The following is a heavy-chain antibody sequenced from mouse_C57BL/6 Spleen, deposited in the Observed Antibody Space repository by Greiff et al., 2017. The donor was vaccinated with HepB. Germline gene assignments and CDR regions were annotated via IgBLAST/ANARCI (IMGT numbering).Heavy chain of an antibody. CDR2: FHPYNDDT. D-gene: IGHD2-4*01. V-gene: IGHV1-47*01. Sequence: VQLQQPGAELVKPGASVKMSCKASGYTFTTYPLEWMKQNHGKSLEWIGNFHPYNDDTKYNEKFKGKATLTVEKSSSTVYLELSRVTSDDSAVYYGARGEIYYDYDGLFDYWGQGTTLTVSS. J-gene: IGHJ2*01. CDR1: GYTFTTYP. CDR3: ARGEIYYDYDGLFDY.